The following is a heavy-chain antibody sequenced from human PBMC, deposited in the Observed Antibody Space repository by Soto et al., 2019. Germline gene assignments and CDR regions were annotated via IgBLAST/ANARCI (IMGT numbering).Heavy chain of an antibody. CDR2: ISYDGSNE. Sequence: ESGGGVVQPGRSLRLSCAASGFTFNDYPMHWVRQAPGKGLEWVAVISYDGSNEYYVDSVKGRFTISRDNSKNTLNLQMNSLRAEDTAVYYCAREGFCSGGSCSLLDYWGQGTLVTVSS. CDR1: GFTFNDYP. D-gene: IGHD2-15*01. CDR3: AREGFCSGGSCSLLDY. V-gene: IGHV3-30-3*01. J-gene: IGHJ4*02.